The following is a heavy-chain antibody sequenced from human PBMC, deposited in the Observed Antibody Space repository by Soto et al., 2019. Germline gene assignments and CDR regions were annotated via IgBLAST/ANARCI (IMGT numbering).Heavy chain of an antibody. CDR3: ASKYGSGSYYVDY. CDR2: INHSGST. D-gene: IGHD3-10*01. Sequence: SETLSPTCAVYGGSFSGYYWSWIRQPPGKGLEWIGEINHSGSTNYNPSLKSRVTISVDTSKNQFSLKLNSVTAADTAVYYCASKYGSGSYYVDYWGQGTLVTVSS. V-gene: IGHV4-34*01. J-gene: IGHJ4*02. CDR1: GGSFSGYY.